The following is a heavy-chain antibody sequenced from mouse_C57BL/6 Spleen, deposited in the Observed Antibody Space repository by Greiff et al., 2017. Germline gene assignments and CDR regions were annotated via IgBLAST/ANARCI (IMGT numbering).Heavy chain of an antibody. CDR3: ARSNYYGSRGFAY. Sequence: VQLQQSGPELVKPGASVKLSCKASGYSFTGYYMNWVNQTPEKSLEWIGEINPRTGGTTYNQKFKAKATLTVDKSSSTAYMQRKGLTSEDSAVYYCARSNYYGSRGFAYWGQGTLVTVSA. CDR1: GYSFTGYY. J-gene: IGHJ3*01. D-gene: IGHD1-1*01. V-gene: IGHV1-42*01. CDR2: INPRTGGT.